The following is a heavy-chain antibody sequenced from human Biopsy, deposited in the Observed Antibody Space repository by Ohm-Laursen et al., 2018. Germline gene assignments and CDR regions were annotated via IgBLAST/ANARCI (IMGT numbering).Heavy chain of an antibody. Sequence: SDTLSLTCTVSGGPIDSYYWSWIRQPPGKALEWIGYIYFTGRTSYNPSLKSRVTTSVNTSKKQFSLRPSSVTAADTAVYYCASAGYNPDWNFDLWGRGTRVTVSS. D-gene: IGHD5-24*01. J-gene: IGHJ2*01. V-gene: IGHV4-59*07. CDR1: GGPIDSYY. CDR2: IYFTGRT. CDR3: ASAGYNPDWNFDL.